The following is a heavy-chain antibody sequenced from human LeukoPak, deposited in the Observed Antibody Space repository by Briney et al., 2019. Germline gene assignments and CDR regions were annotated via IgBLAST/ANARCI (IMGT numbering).Heavy chain of an antibody. Sequence: GGSLRLSCVASGFTFSDNYMSWIRQAPGKGLEWVSSISGDGSTIYYADSVKGRFTISRDNAKNSLYLQMNSLRAEDTAVYYCARAAYYYDSSGYSYQHYSYYMDVWGKGTTVTVSS. J-gene: IGHJ6*03. V-gene: IGHV3-11*01. CDR1: GFTFSDNY. D-gene: IGHD3-22*01. CDR3: ARAAYYYDSSGYSYQHYSYYMDV. CDR2: ISGDGSTI.